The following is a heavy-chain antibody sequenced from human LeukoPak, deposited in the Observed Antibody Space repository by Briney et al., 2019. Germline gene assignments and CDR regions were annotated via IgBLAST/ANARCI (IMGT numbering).Heavy chain of an antibody. Sequence: PGRSLGLSCAASGFTFDDYAMHWVRQAPGKGLEWVSGISWNSGSIGYADSVKGRFTISRDNAKSSLYLQMNSLRAEDTALYYCAKDRLSGLSNWFDPWGQGTLVTVSS. CDR3: AKDRLSGLSNWFDP. CDR2: ISWNSGSI. V-gene: IGHV3-9*01. J-gene: IGHJ5*02. CDR1: GFTFDDYA. D-gene: IGHD6-19*01.